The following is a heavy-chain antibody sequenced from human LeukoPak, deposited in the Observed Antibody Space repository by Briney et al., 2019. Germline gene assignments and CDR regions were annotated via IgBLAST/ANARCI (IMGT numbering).Heavy chain of an antibody. CDR3: ARLGYYYDSLGHYDY. CDR1: GYTFTNYY. Sequence: ASVKDSCKASGYTFTNYYIHWVRQAPGQGLEWMGIINPTSGSTAYTQKFQGRVTMTRDTSTSTVYMELSSLRSDDTAVYYCARLGYYYDSLGHYDYWGQGTLVIVSS. D-gene: IGHD3-22*01. V-gene: IGHV1-46*01. J-gene: IGHJ4*02. CDR2: INPTSGST.